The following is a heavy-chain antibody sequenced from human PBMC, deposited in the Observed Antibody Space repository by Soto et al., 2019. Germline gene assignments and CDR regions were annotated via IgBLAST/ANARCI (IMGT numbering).Heavy chain of an antibody. J-gene: IGHJ4*02. CDR1: GGSFSGYY. CDR3: ARVFDYYLEWLPQPFDY. D-gene: IGHD3-3*01. Sequence: SETLSLTCAVYGGSFSGYYWSWIRQPPGKGLEWIGEINHSGSTNYNPSLKSRVTISVDTSKNQFSLKLSSVTAADTAVYYCARVFDYYLEWLPQPFDYWGQGTLVTVSS. V-gene: IGHV4-34*01. CDR2: INHSGST.